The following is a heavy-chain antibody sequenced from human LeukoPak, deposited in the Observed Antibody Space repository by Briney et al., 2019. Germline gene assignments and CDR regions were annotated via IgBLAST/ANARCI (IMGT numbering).Heavy chain of an antibody. CDR1: GGSVSSGSYY. J-gene: IGHJ4*02. Sequence: SETLSLTCTVSGGSVSSGSYYWSWIRQPPGKGLEWIGYIFYSGSTNYNPSLKSRLTMSVDTSKNQFSLKLTSVTAADTAVYYCARDSSGYEVWGQGTLVTVSS. D-gene: IGHD5-12*01. CDR2: IFYSGST. V-gene: IGHV4-61*01. CDR3: ARDSSGYEV.